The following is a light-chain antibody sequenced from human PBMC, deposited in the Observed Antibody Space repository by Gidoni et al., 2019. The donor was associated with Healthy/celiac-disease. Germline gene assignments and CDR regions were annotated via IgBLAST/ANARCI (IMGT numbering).Light chain of an antibody. CDR1: QRVSSN. CDR3: QQYNNWWT. CDR2: GAS. J-gene: IGKJ1*01. V-gene: IGKV3-15*01. Sequence: EIVMTQSPATLSVSPGERATLSCRASQRVSSNLAWYQQKPGQAPRLLIYGASTRATGIPARFRGSGSGTEFTLTIRSLQSEDFAVYYCQQYNNWWTFGPGTKVEIK.